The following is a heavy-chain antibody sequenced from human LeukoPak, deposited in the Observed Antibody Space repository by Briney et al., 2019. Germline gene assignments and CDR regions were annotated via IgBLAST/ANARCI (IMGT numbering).Heavy chain of an antibody. V-gene: IGHV3-30*02. J-gene: IGHJ4*02. CDR3: ARGAAAGTNYFDY. CDR2: IKSDGSEK. Sequence: GGSLRLSCAASGFIFSNYGMHWVRQTPGMGLEWVTFIKSDGSEKDYADSVKGRFTISTDNSKNTLYLQMNSLRAEDTAVYYCARGAAAGTNYFDYWGQGTLVTVSS. CDR1: GFIFSNYG. D-gene: IGHD6-13*01.